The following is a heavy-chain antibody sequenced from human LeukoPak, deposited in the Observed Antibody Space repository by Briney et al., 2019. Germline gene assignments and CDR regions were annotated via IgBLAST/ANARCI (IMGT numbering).Heavy chain of an antibody. CDR3: ARDRGYCSGGSCYSPLGY. Sequence: GASVKVSCKASGGTFSSYAISWVRQAPGQGLEWMGRIIPILGIANYAQKFQGRVTITADKSTSTAYMELSSLRSEDTAVYYCARDRGYCSGGSCYSPLGYWGQGTLVTVSS. D-gene: IGHD2-15*01. J-gene: IGHJ4*02. CDR1: GGTFSSYA. CDR2: IIPILGIA. V-gene: IGHV1-69*04.